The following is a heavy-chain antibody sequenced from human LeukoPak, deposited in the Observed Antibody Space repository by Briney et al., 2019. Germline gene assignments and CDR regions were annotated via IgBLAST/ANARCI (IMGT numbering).Heavy chain of an antibody. D-gene: IGHD3-22*01. CDR1: GFTFSSYW. CDR2: IKQDGSEK. J-gene: IGHJ4*02. Sequence: PGGSLRLSCAASGFTFSSYWMSWVRQAPGKGLEWVANIKQDGSEKYYVDSVKGRFTISRDNAKNSLYLQMNSLRAEDTAVYYCARVPLESYDSSGYCDYWGQGTLVTVSS. CDR3: ARVPLESYDSSGYCDY. V-gene: IGHV3-7*01.